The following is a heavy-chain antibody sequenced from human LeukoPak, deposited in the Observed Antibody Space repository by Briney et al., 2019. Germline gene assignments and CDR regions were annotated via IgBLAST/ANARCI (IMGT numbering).Heavy chain of an antibody. J-gene: IGHJ4*01. D-gene: IGHD3-10*01. CDR1: GGSFSGYY. CDR2: INHSGST. V-gene: IGHV4-34*01. CDR3: ARGQVRDY. Sequence: SETLSLTCAVYGGSFSGYYWSWIRQPPGKGLEWIGEINHSGSTNYNPSLKSRVTISVDTSKNQFSLKLSSVAAADTAVYYCARGQVRDYWGRGTLVTVSS.